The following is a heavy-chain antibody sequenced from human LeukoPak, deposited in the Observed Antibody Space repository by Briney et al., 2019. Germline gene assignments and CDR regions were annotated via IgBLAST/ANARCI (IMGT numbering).Heavy chain of an antibody. CDR1: GGSISSSSYY. Sequence: PSETLSLTCTVSGGSISSSSYYWGWIRQPPGKGLEWIGSIYYSGSTYYNPSLKSRVTISVDTSKNQFSLKLSSVTAADTAVYYCARTYYDILTGSDGAFDIWGQGTMVTVSS. CDR3: ARTYYDILTGSDGAFDI. J-gene: IGHJ3*02. CDR2: IYYSGST. D-gene: IGHD3-9*01. V-gene: IGHV4-39*07.